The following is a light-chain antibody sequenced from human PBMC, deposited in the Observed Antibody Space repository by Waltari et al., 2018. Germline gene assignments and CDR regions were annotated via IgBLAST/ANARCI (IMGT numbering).Light chain of an antibody. J-gene: IGLJ3*02. V-gene: IGLV2-14*03. Sequence: QSALTQPVSVSGSPGQSITISCTGTSSDVGGFNYVSWYQHHPGKAPKLMIYDVTKRPSGVSNRFSGSGSGNTASLTISGLQCEDEAYYYCSSYIRISASWVFGGGTKLTVL. CDR1: SSDVGGFNY. CDR3: SSYIRISASWV. CDR2: DVT.